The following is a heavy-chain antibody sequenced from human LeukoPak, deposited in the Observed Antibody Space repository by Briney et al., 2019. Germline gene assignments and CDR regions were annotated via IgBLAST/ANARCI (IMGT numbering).Heavy chain of an antibody. Sequence: NPSETLSLTCAVSGGSISSSNWWSWVRQPPGKGLEWIGEIYHSGSTNYNPSLKSRVTISVDKSKNQFSLKLSSVTAADTAVYYCARETNTYYYGSGSYSPYYYGVDVWGQGTTVTVSS. CDR1: GGSISSSNW. V-gene: IGHV4-4*02. CDR3: ARETNTYYYGSGSYSPYYYGVDV. CDR2: IYHSGST. J-gene: IGHJ6*02. D-gene: IGHD3-10*01.